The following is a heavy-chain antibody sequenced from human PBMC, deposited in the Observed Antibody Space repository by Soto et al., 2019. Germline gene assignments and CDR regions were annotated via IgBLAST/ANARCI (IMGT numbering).Heavy chain of an antibody. Sequence: SETLSLTCTVSGGSISSGDYFWSWIRQPPXKGLEWIGFIYYSGTYYNPSLKSRVSISVDTSKSQFSLSLSSVTAADTAVYYCARDLAYCASGSCYAKWGSCGPGTLLTVSS. CDR3: ARDLAYCASGSCYAKWGS. CDR2: IYYSGT. D-gene: IGHD2-15*01. CDR1: GGSISSGDYF. J-gene: IGHJ5*02. V-gene: IGHV4-30-4*01.